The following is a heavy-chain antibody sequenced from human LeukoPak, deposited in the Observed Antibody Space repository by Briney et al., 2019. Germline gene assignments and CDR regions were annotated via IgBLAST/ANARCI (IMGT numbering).Heavy chain of an antibody. CDR1: GYSFTSYW. V-gene: IGHV5-51*01. J-gene: IGHJ4*02. Sequence: GESLKISCKGSGYSFTSYWIAWARQMPGKGLEWMGIIYPGVSDTRYSPSFQGQVTISADKSISTAYLQWSSLKASDTAMYYCARQGYCGGDCYSYFDYWGQGTLVTVSS. CDR3: ARQGYCGGDCYSYFDY. D-gene: IGHD2-21*02. CDR2: IYPGVSDT.